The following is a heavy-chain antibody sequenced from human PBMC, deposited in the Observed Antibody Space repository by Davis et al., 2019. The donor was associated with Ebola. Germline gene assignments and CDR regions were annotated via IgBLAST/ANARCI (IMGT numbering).Heavy chain of an antibody. CDR2: ISGSGGST. CDR3: AKGGGTSSSDYRRT. D-gene: IGHD6-6*01. CDR1: GFTFSSYW. V-gene: IGHV3-23*01. Sequence: GESLKISCAASGFTFSSYWMHWVRQAPGKGLEWVSAISGSGGSTYYAGSVKGRFTISRDNSKNTLFLQMNILRAEDTAVYYCAKGGGTSSSDYRRTWGQGTLVTVSS. J-gene: IGHJ5*02.